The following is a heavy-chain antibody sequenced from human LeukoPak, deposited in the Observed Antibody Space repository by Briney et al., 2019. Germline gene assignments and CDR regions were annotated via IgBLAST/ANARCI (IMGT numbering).Heavy chain of an antibody. J-gene: IGHJ4*02. CDR3: ARAYYYDSSGRGRGYFDY. D-gene: IGHD3-22*01. CDR1: GFTFSSYE. Sequence: PGGSLTLSCAASGFTFSSYEMNWLRQAPGKGLEWVSYISSSGSTIYYADSVKGRFTISRDNAKNSLYLQMNSLRAEDTAVYYCARAYYYDSSGRGRGYFDYWGQGTLVTVSS. CDR2: ISSSGSTI. V-gene: IGHV3-48*03.